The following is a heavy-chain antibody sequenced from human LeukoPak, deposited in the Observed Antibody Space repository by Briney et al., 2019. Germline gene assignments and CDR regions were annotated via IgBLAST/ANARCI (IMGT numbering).Heavy chain of an antibody. CDR1: GFTFTDYW. J-gene: IGHJ4*02. Sequence: GGSLRLSCAASGFTFTDYWMTWVRQVPGKGLEWVANIHKAGSESYYVDSVKGRFAISRDNAKNSLYLQLSSLRVDDTAVYYCARVGTWELQRVFEYWGQGTLVTISS. V-gene: IGHV3-7*01. CDR3: ARVGTWELQRVFEY. D-gene: IGHD1-26*01. CDR2: IHKAGSES.